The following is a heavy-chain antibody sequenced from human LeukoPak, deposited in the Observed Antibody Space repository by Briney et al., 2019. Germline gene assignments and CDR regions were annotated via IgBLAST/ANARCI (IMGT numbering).Heavy chain of an antibody. D-gene: IGHD6-6*01. CDR1: GGSFSGYY. J-gene: IGHJ4*02. CDR3: ARGLGYSSSKAYY. V-gene: IGHV4-34*01. CDR2: INHSGST. Sequence: SETLSLTCAVYGGSFSGYYWSWIRQPPGKGLEWIGEINHSGSTNYNPSLKSRVTISVDTCKNQFSLKLSSVTAADTAVYYCARGLGYSSSKAYYWGQGTLVTVS.